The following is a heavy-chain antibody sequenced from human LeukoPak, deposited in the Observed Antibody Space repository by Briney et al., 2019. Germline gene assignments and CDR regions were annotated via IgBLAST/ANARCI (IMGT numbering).Heavy chain of an antibody. CDR2: MNPNSGNT. CDR1: GYTFTSYD. CDR3: AMGDSSGWYGIY. D-gene: IGHD6-19*01. V-gene: IGHV1-8*02. J-gene: IGHJ4*02. Sequence: ASVKVSCKASGYTFTSYDINWVRQATGQGLEWMGWMNPNSGNTGYAQKFQGRVTMTRDMSTSTVYMELNSLTSEDTAVYYCAMGDSSGWYGIYWGQGTLVSVSS.